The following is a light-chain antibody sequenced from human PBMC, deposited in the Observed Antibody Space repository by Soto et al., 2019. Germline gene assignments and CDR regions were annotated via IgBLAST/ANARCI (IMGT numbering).Light chain of an antibody. CDR1: SSDVGGYNY. Sequence: QSALTQPPSASGSPGQSVAISCTGTSSDVGGYNYVSWYQQHPGKAPKLMIYEVNKRPSGVPDRFSGSKSGNTASLTVSGLQAEDGADYYCSSYAGSSNVFGTGTKVT. CDR2: EVN. J-gene: IGLJ1*01. V-gene: IGLV2-8*01. CDR3: SSYAGSSNV.